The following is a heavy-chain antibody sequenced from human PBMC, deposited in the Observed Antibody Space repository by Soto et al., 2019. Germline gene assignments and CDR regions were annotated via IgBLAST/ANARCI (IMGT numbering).Heavy chain of an antibody. CDR2: INPSGGST. Sequence: GASVKVSFKTSGYTFTSYYIHWVRQAPGQGLEWMGIINPSGGSTNCAQKFQGRVTMTRDTSTSTVYMELSSLRSEDTAVYYCARGRPLELRSFDYWGQGTLVTV. CDR1: GYTFTSYY. J-gene: IGHJ4*02. CDR3: ARGRPLELRSFDY. D-gene: IGHD1-7*01. V-gene: IGHV1-46*01.